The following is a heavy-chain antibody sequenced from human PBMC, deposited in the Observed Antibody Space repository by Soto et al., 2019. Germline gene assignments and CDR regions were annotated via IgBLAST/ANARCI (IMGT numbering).Heavy chain of an antibody. V-gene: IGHV3-23*01. CDR2: ISGGGGST. Sequence: GGSLRLSCAASGFTFSSFAMNWVRQAPGKGLEWVSTISGGGGSTYYADSVKGRFTISRDNSRNTLNLQMNGLRADDTAVYYCAKAAGVTGWYEEGNFDYWGQGTLVTVSS. CDR1: GFTFSSFA. D-gene: IGHD6-19*01. J-gene: IGHJ4*02. CDR3: AKAAGVTGWYEEGNFDY.